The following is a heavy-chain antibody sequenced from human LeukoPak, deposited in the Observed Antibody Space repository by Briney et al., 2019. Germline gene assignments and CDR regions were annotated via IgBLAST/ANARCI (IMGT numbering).Heavy chain of an antibody. V-gene: IGHV3-30*03. Sequence: PGRSLRLSCAASGFTFSSYGMHWVRQAPGKGLEWVAVISYDGSNKYYADSVKGRFTISRDNSKNTLYLQMNSLRAEDTAVYYCARDKGNDYWGQGTLVTVSS. D-gene: IGHD3-10*01. CDR3: ARDKGNDY. CDR2: ISYDGSNK. CDR1: GFTFSSYG. J-gene: IGHJ4*02.